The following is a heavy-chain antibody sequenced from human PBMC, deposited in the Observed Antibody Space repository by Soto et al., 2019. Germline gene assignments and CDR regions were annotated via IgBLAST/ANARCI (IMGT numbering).Heavy chain of an antibody. D-gene: IGHD1-7*01. V-gene: IGHV3-15*07. CDR3: TTEAGTTLVDY. CDR2: IKSKAEGGTT. Sequence: EVQLVESGGGLVKPGGSLRLSCAASGFTLHNAWMNWVRQAPGKGLEWVGRIKSKAEGGTTDYAAPVKGRFTISRDDSKNTLYLQMNSLTTEDTAVFYCTTEAGTTLVDYWGQGTLVTVSS. CDR1: GFTLHNAW. J-gene: IGHJ4*02.